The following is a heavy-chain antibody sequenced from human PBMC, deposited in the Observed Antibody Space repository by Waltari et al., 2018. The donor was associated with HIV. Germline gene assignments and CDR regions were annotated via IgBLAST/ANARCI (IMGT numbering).Heavy chain of an antibody. CDR2: IYHSGNI. CDR1: GGSISNGGYS. D-gene: IGHD3-16*01. Sequence: QLQLQESGSGLVKPSQTLSLTCAVSGGSISNGGYSWSWIRQSPGKGLEWIGYIYHSGNIYQSGITHYNPSLRSRVTISIDISKNQFSLSLTSVTAADTAMYYCATIPWGDNYFDPWGQGTLVSVSS. CDR3: ATIPWGDNYFDP. V-gene: IGHV4-30-2*06. J-gene: IGHJ5*02.